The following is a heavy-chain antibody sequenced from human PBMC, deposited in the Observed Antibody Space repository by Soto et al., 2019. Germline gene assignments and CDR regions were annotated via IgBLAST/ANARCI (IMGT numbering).Heavy chain of an antibody. CDR1: GFTFSSYA. CDR2: ISGSGGST. V-gene: IGHV3-23*01. J-gene: IGHJ3*02. CDR3: AKEGSSRGGAFDI. D-gene: IGHD6-13*01. Sequence: EVQLLESGGGLVQPGGSLRLSCAASGFTFSSYAMSWVRQAPGKGLEWVSAISGSGGSTYYADSVKGRFTFSRDNSKTTLYLQMNSLRAEDTAVYYCAKEGSSRGGAFDIWGQGTMVTVSS.